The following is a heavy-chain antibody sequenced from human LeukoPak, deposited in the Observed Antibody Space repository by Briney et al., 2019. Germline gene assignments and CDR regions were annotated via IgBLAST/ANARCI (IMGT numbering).Heavy chain of an antibody. Sequence: PGGSLRLSCVASGFXFSDYYMSWIRQAPGKGLQYVSYISSSGTYANYANSVKGRFTNSRDNAKNSLYLQMNSLRADDTAVYYCARGGYDILTGTSFFDPWGQGTLVTVSS. CDR2: ISSSGTYA. CDR3: ARGGYDILTGTSFFDP. CDR1: GFXFSDYY. J-gene: IGHJ5*02. D-gene: IGHD3-9*01. V-gene: IGHV3-11*05.